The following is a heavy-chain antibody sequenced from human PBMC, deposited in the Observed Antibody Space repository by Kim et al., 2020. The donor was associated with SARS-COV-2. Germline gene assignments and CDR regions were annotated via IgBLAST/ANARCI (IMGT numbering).Heavy chain of an antibody. D-gene: IGHD2-15*01. Sequence: GGSLRLSCAASGFTFNSYSMNWVRQAPGKGLEWVSYISTSSRTISYADSVKGRFTISRANGKNSLKLQLNSLRDEDTAVYYCARDEGYCSGGSCRWGFDSWGQGTLVTVSS. CDR3: ARDEGYCSGGSCRWGFDS. J-gene: IGHJ4*02. CDR2: ISTSSRTI. V-gene: IGHV3-48*02. CDR1: GFTFNSYS.